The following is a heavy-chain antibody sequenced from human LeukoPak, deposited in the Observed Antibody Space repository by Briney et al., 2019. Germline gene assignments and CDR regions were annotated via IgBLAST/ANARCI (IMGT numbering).Heavy chain of an antibody. J-gene: IGHJ6*03. Sequence: PSETLSLTCTVSGYSISSSYYWGWIRQPPGKGLEWIGSIYHSGSTYYSPSLKSRVTISVDTSKNQFSLKLSSVTAADTAVYYCARGRVGGYDGSPSYMDVWGKGTTVTVSS. CDR3: ARGRVGGYDGSPSYMDV. CDR2: IYHSGST. CDR1: GYSISSSYY. D-gene: IGHD5-12*01. V-gene: IGHV4-38-2*02.